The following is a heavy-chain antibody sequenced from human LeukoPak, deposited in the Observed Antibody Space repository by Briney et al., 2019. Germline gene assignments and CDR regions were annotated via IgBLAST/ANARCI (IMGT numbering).Heavy chain of an antibody. CDR1: GFTFNSYN. CDR3: ARDPYSGSYWNYYYYYMDV. CDR2: ITRSSTYM. D-gene: IGHD1-26*01. V-gene: IGHV3-21*01. Sequence: GGSLRLSCAASGFTFNSYNMNWVRQAPGKGLEWVSSITRSSTYMYYADSVKGRFTISRDNARNSLYLQMNSLRAEDTAVYYCARDPYSGSYWNYYYYYMDVWGKGTTVTISS. J-gene: IGHJ6*03.